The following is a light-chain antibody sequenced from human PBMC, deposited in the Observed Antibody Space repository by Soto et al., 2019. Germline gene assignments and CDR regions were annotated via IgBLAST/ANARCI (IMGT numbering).Light chain of an antibody. J-gene: IGKJ1*01. Sequence: EIVLTQSPATLSLSPGERVTVSCGASQSVISNYLAWYQQKPGLAPRLLIYDTSIRATGIPDRFSGSGSGTDFPLTISRLAPKEFAVYYCQQYGSSPPQTFGQGTKVEIK. CDR2: DTS. CDR1: QSVISNY. V-gene: IGKV3D-20*01. CDR3: QQYGSSPPQT.